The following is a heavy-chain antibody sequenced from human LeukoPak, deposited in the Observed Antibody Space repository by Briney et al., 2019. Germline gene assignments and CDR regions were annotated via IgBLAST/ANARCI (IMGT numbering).Heavy chain of an antibody. J-gene: IGHJ5*02. V-gene: IGHV3-23*01. Sequence: GGSLRLSCAASGFIFNNYGLIWVRQAPGKVLEWVSAISNDGGGTTYADFVKGRFTISRDNSRNTLFLQMNSLRGDDTALYYCAKGGSGYFLDLWGQGTLVTVSS. CDR3: AKGGSGYFLDL. CDR2: ISNDGGGT. CDR1: GFIFNNYG. D-gene: IGHD3-22*01.